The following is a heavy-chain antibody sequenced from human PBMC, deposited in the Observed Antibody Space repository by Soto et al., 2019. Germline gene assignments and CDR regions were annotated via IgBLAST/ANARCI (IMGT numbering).Heavy chain of an antibody. J-gene: IGHJ6*02. CDR3: TRIYCTTTSCFINGMDV. D-gene: IGHD2-2*01. Sequence: ETLSLTCAVSGYVITNGYHWGWIRQPPWKELEWIGTISHSGDTYYNPSLKSRVTISIDTAKNHLSLILSSVTAADTATYYCTRIYCTTTSCFINGMDVWGQGTTVTVSS. V-gene: IGHV4-38-2*01. CDR2: ISHSGDT. CDR1: GYVITNGYH.